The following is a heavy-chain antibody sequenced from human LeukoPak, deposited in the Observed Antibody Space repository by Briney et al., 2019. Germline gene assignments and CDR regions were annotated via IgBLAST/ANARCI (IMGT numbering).Heavy chain of an antibody. CDR1: GFTFSSYD. V-gene: IGHV3-13*01. CDR2: IGTAGDT. CDR3: ASDPPSVGGYDL. Sequence: GGSLRLSCAASGFTFSSYDMHWVRKATGKGLEWVSAIGTAGDTYYPGSVEGRFTISRENAKNSLYLQMNSLRAGDTAVYYCASDPPSVGGYDLWGQGTLVTVSS. D-gene: IGHD5-12*01. J-gene: IGHJ4*02.